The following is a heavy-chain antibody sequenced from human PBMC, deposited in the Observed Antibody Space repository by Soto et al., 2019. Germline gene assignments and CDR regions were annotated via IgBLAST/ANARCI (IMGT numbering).Heavy chain of an antibody. V-gene: IGHV4-30-4*01. CDR2: IYDSGST. CDR3: ARGLSGDKVDS. J-gene: IGHJ4*02. CDR1: GGSISSNNFY. D-gene: IGHD7-27*01. Sequence: QVQLQESGPGLVKPSETLSLACTVSGGSISSNNFYWSWIRQPPGKGLEWIGHIYDSGSTYDNPSLKRRVTISVDTSKNQFSLKLTSVTAADTAVYSCARGLSGDKVDSWGQGTLVTVSS.